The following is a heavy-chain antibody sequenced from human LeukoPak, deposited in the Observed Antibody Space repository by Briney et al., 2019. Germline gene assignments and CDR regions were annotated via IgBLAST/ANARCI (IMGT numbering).Heavy chain of an antibody. Sequence: SETLSLTCTVSGGSISSYSWSWIRQPAGKGLEWIGRIYASGSTNYNPSLKSRVTISVDTSKNQFSLKLSSVTAADTTVYYCARVYGSGSYRIDYWGQGTLVTVSS. CDR1: GGSISSYS. V-gene: IGHV4-4*07. CDR3: ARVYGSGSYRIDY. J-gene: IGHJ4*02. CDR2: IYASGST. D-gene: IGHD3-10*01.